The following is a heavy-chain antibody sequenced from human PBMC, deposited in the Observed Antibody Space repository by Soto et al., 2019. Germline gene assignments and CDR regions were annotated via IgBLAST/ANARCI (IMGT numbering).Heavy chain of an antibody. Sequence: QVHLQESGPGLVKPSETLSLTCSVSGRSMSSNYWSWIRQSPDKGLEWLGYVFYGGTDYNPSLEGRVSMSVETSKSQCSLKMTSVTAADTAGYYCASDGGALHFDSWGQGILVTVSS. CDR2: VFYGGT. CDR3: ASDGGALHFDS. V-gene: IGHV4-59*01. D-gene: IGHD3-10*01. J-gene: IGHJ4*02. CDR1: GRSMSSNY.